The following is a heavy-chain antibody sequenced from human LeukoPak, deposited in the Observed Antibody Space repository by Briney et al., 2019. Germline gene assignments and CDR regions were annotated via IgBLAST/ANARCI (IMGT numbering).Heavy chain of an antibody. CDR1: GFTVSSNY. CDR2: IYSGGST. CDR3: AREPTLGYSYGYYFDY. Sequence: QTGGSLRLSCAASGFTVSSNYMSWVRQAPGKGLEWVSVIYSGGSTYYADSVKGRFTISRDNSKNTLYLQMNSLRAEDTAVYYCAREPTLGYSYGYYFDYWGQGTLVTVSS. D-gene: IGHD5-18*01. V-gene: IGHV3-53*01. J-gene: IGHJ4*02.